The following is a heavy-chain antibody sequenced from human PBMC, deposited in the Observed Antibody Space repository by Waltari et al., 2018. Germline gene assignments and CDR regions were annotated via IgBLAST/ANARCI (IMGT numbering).Heavy chain of an antibody. J-gene: IGHJ4*02. D-gene: IGHD2-2*01. V-gene: IGHV3-23*01. CDR2: IRDSGGIT. Sequence: EVQLLESGGGLVQPGGSLRLSCAASGFTFRIYAMSWVRQAPGKGLEWVSSIRDSGGITYYVDSVRGRFTISRDNSKSTLYLQMNSLRAEDTAVYYCAKRPGYYFDYWGQGTLVTVSS. CDR1: GFTFRIYA. CDR3: AKRPGYYFDY.